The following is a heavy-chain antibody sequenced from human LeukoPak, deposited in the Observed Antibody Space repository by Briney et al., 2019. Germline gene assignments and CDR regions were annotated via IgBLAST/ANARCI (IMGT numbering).Heavy chain of an antibody. CDR1: GGTFSSYA. J-gene: IGHJ5*02. D-gene: IGHD1-14*01. CDR3: ARGPRNDP. Sequence: ASVKVSCKASGGTFSSYAISWVRQAPGQGLEWMGWVHPNSGNTAYAQKFQGRVTMTRDTSTTTAYMELSGLRSDDTAVYFCARGPRNDPWGQGTLVTVSS. CDR2: VHPNSGNT. V-gene: IGHV1-8*02.